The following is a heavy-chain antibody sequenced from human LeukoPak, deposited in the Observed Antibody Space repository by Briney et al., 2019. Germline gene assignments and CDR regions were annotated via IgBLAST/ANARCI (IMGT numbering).Heavy chain of an antibody. CDR3: ARGAAAGLHFDY. CDR1: GFTFSSYS. J-gene: IGHJ4*02. Sequence: GGSLRLSRAASGFTFSSYSMNWVRQAPGKGLEWVSSISSSSSYIYYADSVKGRFTISRDNAKNSLYLQMNSLRAEDTAVYYCARGAAAGLHFDYWGQGTLVTVSS. V-gene: IGHV3-21*01. D-gene: IGHD6-13*01. CDR2: ISSSSSYI.